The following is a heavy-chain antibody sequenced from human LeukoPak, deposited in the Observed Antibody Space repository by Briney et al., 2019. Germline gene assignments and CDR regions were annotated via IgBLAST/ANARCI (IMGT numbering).Heavy chain of an antibody. V-gene: IGHV3-74*01. D-gene: IGHD2-21*02. CDR3: ANDGQAYCGGDCYSGDAFDI. J-gene: IGHJ3*02. CDR1: GFTFSNYW. CDR2: LNGDGTNI. Sequence: PGGSLRLSCVASGFTFSNYWMQWVRHVPGKGLVWVSRLNGDGTNIIYADSVKGRFTISRDNAENTLYLQMNSLRAEDTAVYYCANDGQAYCGGDCYSGDAFDIWGQGTMVTVSS.